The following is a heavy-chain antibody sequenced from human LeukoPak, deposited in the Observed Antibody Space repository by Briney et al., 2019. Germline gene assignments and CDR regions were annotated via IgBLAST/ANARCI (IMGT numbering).Heavy chain of an antibody. Sequence: SETLSLTCGVYGGSFSGYYWSWIRQPPGRGLEWIGEINQRGRTNYNPSLKSRVTISVDTSKNQFSLKLTSVTAADTGVYYCATKHSVAVAANPPYFDYWGQGTLVTVSS. CDR2: INQRGRT. D-gene: IGHD6-19*01. V-gene: IGHV4-34*01. J-gene: IGHJ4*02. CDR1: GGSFSGYY. CDR3: ATKHSVAVAANPPYFDY.